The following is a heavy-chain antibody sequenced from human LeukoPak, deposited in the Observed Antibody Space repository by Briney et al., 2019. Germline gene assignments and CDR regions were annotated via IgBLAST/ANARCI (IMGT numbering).Heavy chain of an antibody. CDR2: IYYTGST. Sequence: SETLSLTCSVSGGSISSHYWSWIRQPPGKGLEWIGYIYYTGSTIYNPSLKSRVTISVDTSKNQFSLKLSSVIAADTAVYYCARASIITIDSWFDPWGQGTLVTVSS. CDR3: ARASIITIDSWFDP. V-gene: IGHV4-59*11. J-gene: IGHJ5*02. D-gene: IGHD3-9*01. CDR1: GGSISSHY.